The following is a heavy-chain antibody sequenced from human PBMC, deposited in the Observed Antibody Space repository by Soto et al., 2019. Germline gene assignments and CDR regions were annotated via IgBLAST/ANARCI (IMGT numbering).Heavy chain of an antibody. Sequence: GGSLRLSCPASGFTFSSYAMNWVRQAPGKGLEWVSTISGSGDSTYYADSVKGRFTISRDNSKNTLYLLMNSLRAEDTAVYYCAKSNTMVREVIYLHYYYYYMDVWGKGTTVTVSS. CDR3: AKSNTMVREVIYLHYYYYYMDV. CDR1: GFTFSSYA. CDR2: ISGSGDST. J-gene: IGHJ6*03. D-gene: IGHD3-10*01. V-gene: IGHV3-23*01.